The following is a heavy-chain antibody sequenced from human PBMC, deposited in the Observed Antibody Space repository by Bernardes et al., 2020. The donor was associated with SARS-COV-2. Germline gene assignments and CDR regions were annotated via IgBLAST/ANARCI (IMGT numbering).Heavy chain of an antibody. J-gene: IGHJ2*01. CDR3: ARGSAAVVSHFMLLFANWYFDL. CDR2: INDSGST. CDR1: SGSFSGYY. D-gene: IGHD2-15*01. V-gene: IGHV4-34*01. Sequence: TLSLTCAVYSGSFSGYYWSWIRQTPGKGLEWIGEINDSGSTKYNPTLKSRVTISVDPSKNQFSLKLNSVTAADTAVYYCARGSAAVVSHFMLLFANWYFDLWGRGTLVTVSS.